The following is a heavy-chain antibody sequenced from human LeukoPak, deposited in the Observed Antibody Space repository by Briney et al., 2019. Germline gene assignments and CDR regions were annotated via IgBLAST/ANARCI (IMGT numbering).Heavy chain of an antibody. D-gene: IGHD1-7*01. Sequence: PGGSLRLSCAASGFTVSSNYMSWVRQSPGKGLEWVAVIAYDGSKKYYADSVKGRFTIPRDNSKNTLYLQMHSLRAEDTAAYYCAKGYNWNYLGAFDIWGQGTMVTVSS. CDR3: AKGYNWNYLGAFDI. V-gene: IGHV3-30*18. CDR1: GFTVSSNY. CDR2: IAYDGSKK. J-gene: IGHJ3*02.